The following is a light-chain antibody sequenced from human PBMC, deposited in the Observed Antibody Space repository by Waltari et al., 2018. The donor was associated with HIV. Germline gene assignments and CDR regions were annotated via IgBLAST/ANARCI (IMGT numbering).Light chain of an antibody. V-gene: IGKV1-39*01. J-gene: IGKJ1*01. CDR3: QQTYSLPT. Sequence: DIQMTQSPSSLSASVGDRVTITCRASQSISSHLNWYQHKPGTAPELLIFAVSNLQSGVPSRFSGSKSGTDFTLTIRSLQPEDFATYFCQQTYSLPTFGQGTKVEIK. CDR1: QSISSH. CDR2: AVS.